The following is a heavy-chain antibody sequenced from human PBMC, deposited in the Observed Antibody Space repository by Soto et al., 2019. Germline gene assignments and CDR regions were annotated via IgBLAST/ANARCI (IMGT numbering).Heavy chain of an antibody. Sequence: QVQLVQSGAEVKKPGASVKVSFKASGYTFTSYGISWVRQAPGQGLEWMGWISAYNGNTNYAQKLQGRVTMTTDTSTSTAYMELRSLRSDDTAVYYCARSLLTLEPYDYVWGSADSLFDYWGQGTLVTVSS. CDR2: ISAYNGNT. D-gene: IGHD3-16*01. J-gene: IGHJ4*02. CDR3: ARSLLTLEPYDYVWGSADSLFDY. V-gene: IGHV1-18*01. CDR1: GYTFTSYG.